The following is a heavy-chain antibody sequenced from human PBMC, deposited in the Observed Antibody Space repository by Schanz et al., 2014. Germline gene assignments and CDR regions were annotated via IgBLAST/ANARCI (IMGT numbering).Heavy chain of an antibody. CDR1: GFTFTTYA. CDR3: AKDVDFWSGYYLDY. V-gene: IGHV3-23*04. CDR2: ISPTGSST. Sequence: EVQLVESGGGMVQPGGSLRLSCAASGFTFTTYAMTWVRQAPGKGLEWVSNISPTGSSTYYPDSVKGRFTISRDNSKNTLYLQMNSLRSEDTAVYYCAKDVDFWSGYYLDYWGQGTLVTVSS. J-gene: IGHJ4*02. D-gene: IGHD3-3*01.